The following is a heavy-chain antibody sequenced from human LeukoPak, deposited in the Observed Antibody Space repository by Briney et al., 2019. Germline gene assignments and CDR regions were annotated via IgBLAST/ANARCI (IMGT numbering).Heavy chain of an antibody. J-gene: IGHJ4*02. D-gene: IGHD3-10*01. CDR1: GFAFRNYG. CDR3: ANDDARGFGEPSPYDY. Sequence: GRSLRLSCVASGFAFRNYGMHWLRQAPGKGLEWVAVISYDGINTHYADSVKGRFTISKDNSKNTLYLQLNTLRPEETAVYYCANDDARGFGEPSPYDYWGQGTRVIVSS. V-gene: IGHV3-30*18. CDR2: ISYDGINT.